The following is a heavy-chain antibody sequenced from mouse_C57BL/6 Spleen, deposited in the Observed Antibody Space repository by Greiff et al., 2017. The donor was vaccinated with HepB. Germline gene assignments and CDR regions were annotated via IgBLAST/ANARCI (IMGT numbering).Heavy chain of an antibody. V-gene: IGHV5-16*01. CDR1: GFTFSDYY. D-gene: IGHD1-1*01. J-gene: IGHJ4*01. CDR2: INYDGSST. CDR3: ARDGHYGSSYAMDY. Sequence: EVQLVESEGGLVQPGSSMKLSCTASGFTFSDYYMAWVRQVPEKGLEWVANINYDGSSTYYLDSLKSRFIISRDNAKNSLYLQMSSLKSEDTATYYCARDGHYGSSYAMDYWGQGTSVTVSS.